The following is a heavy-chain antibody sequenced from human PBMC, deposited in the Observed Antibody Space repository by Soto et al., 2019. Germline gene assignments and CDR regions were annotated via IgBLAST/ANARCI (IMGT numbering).Heavy chain of an antibody. CDR1: GFTFSNYW. Sequence: EVQLVESGGGLVQPGGSLRLSCAVSGFTFSNYWMHWVRQAPGKGLVWVSRINSDGSSTSYADFVKGRFTISRDNAKNSLYLQMNSLIAEDTAVYYCARFRVDGDYVPWCQGTLVTVSS. CDR3: ARFRVDGDYVP. CDR2: INSDGSST. V-gene: IGHV3-74*01. J-gene: IGHJ5*02. D-gene: IGHD4-17*01.